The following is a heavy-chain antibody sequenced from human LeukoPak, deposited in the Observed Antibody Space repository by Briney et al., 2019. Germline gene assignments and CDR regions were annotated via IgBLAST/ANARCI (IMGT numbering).Heavy chain of an antibody. Sequence: SETLSLTCAAYGGSFSGYYWSWIRQPPGKGLEWIGEINHSGSSNYNPSLKSRATIPVDPSKSQVSLKLSSVTAADTAVYYCARHGSGSYRYRGQGTLVTVSS. CDR1: GGSFSGYY. D-gene: IGHD3-10*01. V-gene: IGHV4-34*01. J-gene: IGHJ4*02. CDR3: ARHGSGSYRY. CDR2: INHSGSS.